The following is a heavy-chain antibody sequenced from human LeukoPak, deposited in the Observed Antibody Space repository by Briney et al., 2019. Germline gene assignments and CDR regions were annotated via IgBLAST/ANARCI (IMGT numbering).Heavy chain of an antibody. V-gene: IGHV1-18*04. CDR2: ISAYNANT. Sequence: ASVKVSCKASGYTFTGYYMHWVRQAPGQGLEWMGWISAYNANTNYAQKFQGRVTMATDTSTSTAYMELRSLSSDDTAVYYCARPDGDYGFGHYYGVDVWGQGTTVIVSS. J-gene: IGHJ6*02. D-gene: IGHD4-17*01. CDR1: GYTFTGYY. CDR3: ARPDGDYGFGHYYGVDV.